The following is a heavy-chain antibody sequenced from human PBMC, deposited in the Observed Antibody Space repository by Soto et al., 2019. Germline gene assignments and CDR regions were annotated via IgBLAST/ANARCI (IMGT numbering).Heavy chain of an antibody. CDR3: AIEMATIATNWYFDR. V-gene: IGHV1-46*01. CDR2: INPSSDSA. J-gene: IGHJ2*01. CDR1: GHTLTRYH. D-gene: IGHD5-12*01. Sequence: QVQLVQAGAEVKKPGASVKVTCKASGHTLTRYHIHWVRQAPGQGLAWMGLINPSSDSASYAQKFQCRVTMTTDTSTNTIKMEFRSLGSEDTAVYYCAIEMATIATNWYFDRWVRGTMFTVAS.